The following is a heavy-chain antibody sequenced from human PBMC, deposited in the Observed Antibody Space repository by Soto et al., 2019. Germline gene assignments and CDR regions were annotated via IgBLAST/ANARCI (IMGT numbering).Heavy chain of an antibody. Sequence: PGGSLRLSCAASGFPFSSYAMSWVRPAPGKGLEWVSAISGSGGSTYYADSVKGRFTISRDNSKNTLYLQMNSLRAEDTAVYYCAKDPLVAYGDVWFDPWGQGTLVTVSS. V-gene: IGHV3-23*01. J-gene: IGHJ5*02. CDR2: ISGSGGST. D-gene: IGHD4-17*01. CDR3: AKDPLVAYGDVWFDP. CDR1: GFPFSSYA.